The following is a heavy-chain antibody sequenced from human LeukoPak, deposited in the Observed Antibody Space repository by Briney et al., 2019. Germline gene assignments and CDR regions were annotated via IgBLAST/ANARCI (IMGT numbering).Heavy chain of an antibody. J-gene: IGHJ4*02. CDR1: GGSFSGYY. V-gene: IGHV4-34*01. CDR3: AREGFDSSGWYPDY. Sequence: NPSETLSLTCAVYGGSFSGYYWSWIRQPPGKGLEWIGEINHSGSTNYNPSLKSRVTISVDTSKNQFSLKLSSVTAADTAVYYCAREGFDSSGWYPDYWGQGTLVTVSS. CDR2: INHSGST. D-gene: IGHD6-19*01.